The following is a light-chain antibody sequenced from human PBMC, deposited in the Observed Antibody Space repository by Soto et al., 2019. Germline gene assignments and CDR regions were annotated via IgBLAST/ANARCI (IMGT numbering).Light chain of an antibody. CDR2: WAS. CDR3: QQYYSPSS. J-gene: IGKJ1*01. V-gene: IGKV4-1*01. Sequence: DIVMTQSPDSLAVSLGERATINCKSSQSVLYSSNNKNYLAWYQQKPGQPPRLLIYWASTRESGVPDRFSGSGSGTDFTLTISSLQAEDVAVYYCQQYYSPSSFGQGTKVDIK. CDR1: QSVLYSSNNKNY.